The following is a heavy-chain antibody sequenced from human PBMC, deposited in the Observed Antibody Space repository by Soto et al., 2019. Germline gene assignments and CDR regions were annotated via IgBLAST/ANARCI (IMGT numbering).Heavy chain of an antibody. CDR1: GFTFSSYS. CDR3: ARDPPPRYDFWSGPPRMDV. V-gene: IGHV3-21*01. J-gene: IGHJ6*02. D-gene: IGHD3-3*01. CDR2: ISSSSSYI. Sequence: ILSCAASGFTFSSYSMNWVRQAPGKGLEWVSSISSSSSYIYYADSVKGRFTISRDNAKNSLYLQMNSLRAEDTAVYYCARDPPPRYDFWSGPPRMDVWGQGTTVTVSS.